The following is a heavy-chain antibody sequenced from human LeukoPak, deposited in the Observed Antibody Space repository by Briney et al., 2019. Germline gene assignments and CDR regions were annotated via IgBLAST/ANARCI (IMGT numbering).Heavy chain of an antibody. V-gene: IGHV3-74*01. J-gene: IGHJ4*02. Sequence: HPGGTLRLSCAASGFTFSSYCMHWVRHAPGKGLVWVSRINSDGSSTSYADSVKGRFTISRDNAKNTLYLQMNSLRAEDAAVYYCARDPTDSGSYDWGQGTLVTVSS. CDR3: ARDPTDSGSYD. CDR1: GFTFSSYC. CDR2: INSDGSST. D-gene: IGHD1-26*01.